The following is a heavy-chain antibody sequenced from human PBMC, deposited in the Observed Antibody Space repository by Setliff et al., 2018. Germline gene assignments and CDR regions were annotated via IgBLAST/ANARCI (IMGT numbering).Heavy chain of an antibody. CDR3: ARTCSGSGCYAGLES. Sequence: GGSLRLSCAASGFTFRDYGMNWVRQTPGKGLEWVSYISGDSDTRYYADSVKGRFTISRDNSKNTLYLQMNSLRPEDTAVYYCARTCSGSGCYAGLESWGQGTPVTVSS. D-gene: IGHD2-15*01. CDR1: GFTFRDYG. J-gene: IGHJ4*02. CDR2: ISGDSDTR. V-gene: IGHV3-48*01.